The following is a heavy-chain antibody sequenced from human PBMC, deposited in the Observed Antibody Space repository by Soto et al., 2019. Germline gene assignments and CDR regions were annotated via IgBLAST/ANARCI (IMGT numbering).Heavy chain of an antibody. D-gene: IGHD3-16*02. CDR1: GGPFSGYY. CDR2: INHSGST. CDR3: ASRGRDYVWGSYRPAYFDY. J-gene: IGHJ4*02. V-gene: IGHV4-34*01. Sequence: SETLSLTCAVYGGPFSGYYWSWIRQPPGKGLEWIGEINHSGSTNYNPSLKSRVTISVDTSKNQFSLKLSSVTAADTAVYYCASRGRDYVWGSYRPAYFDYCGQGTLVTVYS.